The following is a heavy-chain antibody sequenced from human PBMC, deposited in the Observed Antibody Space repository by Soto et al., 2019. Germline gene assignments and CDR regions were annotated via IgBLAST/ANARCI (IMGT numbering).Heavy chain of an antibody. V-gene: IGHV3-33*01. CDR3: ARAISGWYGYNWFDP. D-gene: IGHD6-19*01. Sequence: QVQLVESGGGVVQPGRSLRLSCAASGFTFSSYGMHWVRRAPGKGLEWVAVIWYDGSNKYYADSVKGRFTISRDNSKNTLYLQMNSMRAEDMAVYYRARAISGWYGYNWFDPWGQGTLVTISS. CDR2: IWYDGSNK. J-gene: IGHJ5*02. CDR1: GFTFSSYG.